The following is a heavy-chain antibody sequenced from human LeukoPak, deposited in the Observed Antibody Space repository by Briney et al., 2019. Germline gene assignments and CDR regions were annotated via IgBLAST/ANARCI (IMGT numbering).Heavy chain of an antibody. CDR1: GFTFSSYA. D-gene: IGHD3-22*01. J-gene: IGHJ4*02. V-gene: IGHV3-23*01. CDR3: AKDRGYYDSSGADY. CDR2: ISGSGGST. Sequence: GGSLRLSCAASGFTFSSYAMSWVRQAPGKGLEWVSAISGSGGSTYYADSVKGRFTISRDNSKNTLYLQMNSLRAEDTAAYYCAKDRGYYDSSGADYWGQGTLVTVSS.